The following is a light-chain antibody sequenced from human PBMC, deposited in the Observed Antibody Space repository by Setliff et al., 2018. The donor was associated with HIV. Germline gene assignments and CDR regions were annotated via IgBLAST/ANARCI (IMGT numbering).Light chain of an antibody. Sequence: QSALTQPRSVSGSPGQSVSISCTGTSSDIGTYNYVSWYQQYPGKAPKLLIFDVTKRPSGVPDRFSGSKSDNTASLTISGLQAEDEADYYCCSYAGSFRLYVFGTGTRSPS. CDR3: CSYAGSFRLYV. CDR2: DVT. CDR1: SSDIGTYNY. V-gene: IGLV2-11*01. J-gene: IGLJ1*01.